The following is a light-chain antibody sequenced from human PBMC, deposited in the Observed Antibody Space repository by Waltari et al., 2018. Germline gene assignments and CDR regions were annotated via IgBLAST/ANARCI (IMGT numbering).Light chain of an antibody. CDR3: LQRSNWPYS. Sequence: EIVMTKSPATLSVCPGERANLSCRASQSVSTNLAWYQQKPGQAPRLLISGASSRATGIPDRFSGSGSGTDFTLTISRLEPEDVGVYYCLQRSNWPYSFGQGTKVEIK. CDR1: QSVSTN. V-gene: IGKV3D-15*01. J-gene: IGKJ2*03. CDR2: GAS.